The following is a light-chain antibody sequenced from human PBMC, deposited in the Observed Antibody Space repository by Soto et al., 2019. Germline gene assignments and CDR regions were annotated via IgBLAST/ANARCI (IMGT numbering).Light chain of an antibody. CDR2: DTF. CDR3: QQYYIWPQT. J-gene: IGKJ1*01. CDR1: QSVTSN. V-gene: IGKV3-15*01. Sequence: VMTQSAATLSVSPGERVTLSCGASQSVTSNLAWYQQKPGQAPRLLIYDTFTRATGVPAKFSASGSGTEFTLTLSSLQSEDFAVYYFQQYYIWPQTFGQGTKVDIK.